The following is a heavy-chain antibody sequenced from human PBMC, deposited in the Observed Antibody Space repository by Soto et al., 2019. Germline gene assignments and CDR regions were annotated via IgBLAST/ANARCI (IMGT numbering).Heavy chain of an antibody. Sequence: GGSLRLSCTASGFTFGDYAMSWFRQAPGKGLEWVGFIRSKAYGGTTEYAASVKGRFTISRDDSKSIAYLQMNSLKTEDTAVYYCTRDRRFRYFDWLFDHWGQGTLVTVSS. J-gene: IGHJ4*02. V-gene: IGHV3-49*03. D-gene: IGHD3-9*01. CDR1: GFTFGDYA. CDR2: IRSKAYGGTT. CDR3: TRDRRFRYFDWLFDH.